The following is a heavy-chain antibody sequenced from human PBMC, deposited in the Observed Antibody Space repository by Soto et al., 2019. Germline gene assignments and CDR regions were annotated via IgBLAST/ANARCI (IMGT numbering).Heavy chain of an antibody. Sequence: EVQLVESGGGLVQPWGSLRLSCAASGFTFSNYAMHCVRQAPGKGLEYVSAISRDGGSTYYANSVKGRFTISRDNCKNTLYLQMGSLRPEDMAVYYIASDLFTDRISVAFCWGQGLLVTVSS. J-gene: IGHJ4*02. V-gene: IGHV3-64*01. CDR1: GFTFSNYA. CDR3: ASDLFTDRISVAFC. D-gene: IGHD6-19*01. CDR2: ISRDGGST.